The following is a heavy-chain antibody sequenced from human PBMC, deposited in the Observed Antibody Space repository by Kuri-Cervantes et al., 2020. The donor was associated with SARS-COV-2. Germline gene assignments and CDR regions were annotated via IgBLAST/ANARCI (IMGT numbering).Heavy chain of an antibody. CDR1: GFSISSDYY. Sequence: ESLKISCAVSGFSISSDYYWGWIRLPPGKGLEWIGSIYYGGSTYYDPSLKSRVTISLDTSKNQFSLKLSSVTAADKAVYYCAREDLSVVVPAAFFDYWGQGTLVTVSS. J-gene: IGHJ4*02. CDR3: AREDLSVVVPAAFFDY. D-gene: IGHD2-2*01. CDR2: IYYGGST. V-gene: IGHV4-38-2*02.